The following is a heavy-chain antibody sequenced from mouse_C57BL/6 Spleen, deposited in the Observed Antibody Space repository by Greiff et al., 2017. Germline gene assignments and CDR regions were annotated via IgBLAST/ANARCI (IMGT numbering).Heavy chain of an antibody. J-gene: IGHJ2*02. V-gene: IGHV1-72*01. CDR3: ARAGGRYCFDY. CDR2: IDPNRGDT. Sequence: QVQLQQPGAELVKPGASVKLSCKASGYTFTSYWMPWVKQRPGRGLEWIGWIDPNRGDTNYNEKFKSKATLTVDKPSSTAYMQLSSLTSVDSAVYYCARAGGRYCFDYGGQGTSLTVSS. CDR1: GYTFTSYW.